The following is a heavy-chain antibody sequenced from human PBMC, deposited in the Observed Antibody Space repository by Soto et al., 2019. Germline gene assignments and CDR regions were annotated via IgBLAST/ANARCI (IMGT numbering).Heavy chain of an antibody. CDR2: ITPFFGTA. Sequence: QVQLVQSGAEVKKPGSSVKVSCKASGGTFSNYAISWVRQAPGQGLEWMGGITPFFGTANYAQKFQGRVMITADESMSTAYMELSRLRSEDTAAYYCAQTLGSAVAGPGRFDLWGRGTLVTVSS. D-gene: IGHD6-19*01. CDR3: AQTLGSAVAGPGRFDL. J-gene: IGHJ2*01. CDR1: GGTFSNYA. V-gene: IGHV1-69*12.